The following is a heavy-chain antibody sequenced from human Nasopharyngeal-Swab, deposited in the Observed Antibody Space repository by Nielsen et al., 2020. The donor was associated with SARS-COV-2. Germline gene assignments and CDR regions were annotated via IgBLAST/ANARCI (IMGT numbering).Heavy chain of an antibody. V-gene: IGHV5-10-1*01. CDR2: IDPSDSYT. J-gene: IGHJ6*03. CDR3: ARRGIAVAGTAYYYYYMDV. CDR1: GYSFTSYW. Sequence: GESLKISWKGSGYSFTSYWISWVRQMPGKGLEWMGRIDPSDSYTNYSPSFQGHVTISADKSISTAYLQWSSLKASDTAMYYCARRGIAVAGTAYYYYYMDVWGKGTTVTVSS. D-gene: IGHD6-19*01.